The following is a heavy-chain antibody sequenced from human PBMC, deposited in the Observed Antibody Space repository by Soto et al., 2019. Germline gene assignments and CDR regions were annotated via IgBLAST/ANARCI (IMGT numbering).Heavy chain of an antibody. V-gene: IGHV4-34*01. J-gene: IGHJ3*02. CDR1: GGSFSGCC. Sequence: SETLSLTWAVYGGSFSGCCWSWIRQPPGKGLEWIGEINHSGSTNYNPSLKSRVTISVDTSKNQFSLKLSSVTAADTAVYYCARRRPPLTYGRSAFDIWGQGTMVTVSS. D-gene: IGHD3-9*01. CDR2: INHSGST. CDR3: ARRRPPLTYGRSAFDI.